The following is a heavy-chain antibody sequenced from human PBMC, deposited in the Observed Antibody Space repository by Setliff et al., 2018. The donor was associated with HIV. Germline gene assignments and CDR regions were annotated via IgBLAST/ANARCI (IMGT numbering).Heavy chain of an antibody. D-gene: IGHD3-10*01. J-gene: IGHJ3*02. CDR1: GYTFTGYF. CDR3: ARGEGVLLWFGDPGHDAFDI. Sequence: ASVKVSCKASGYTFTGYFIHWVRQAPGQGLEWMGRINPNSGGTNYAQKFQGRVTMTRDTSISTAYMELSRLRSDDTAVYYCARGEGVLLWFGDPGHDAFDIWGQGTMVTVSS. V-gene: IGHV1-2*06. CDR2: INPNSGGT.